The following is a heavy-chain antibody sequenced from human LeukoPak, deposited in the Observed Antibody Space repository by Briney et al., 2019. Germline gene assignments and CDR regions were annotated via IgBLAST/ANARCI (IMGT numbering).Heavy chain of an antibody. D-gene: IGHD5-24*01. Sequence: SETLSLTCTVSGGSISSYYWSWIRQPPGKGLEWIGYIYTSGSTNYNPSLKSRVTISVDTSKNQFSLTLSSVTAADTAVYYCARARDGYNYGAFDIWGQGTMVTVSS. CDR1: GGSISSYY. V-gene: IGHV4-4*09. CDR3: ARARDGYNYGAFDI. J-gene: IGHJ3*02. CDR2: IYTSGST.